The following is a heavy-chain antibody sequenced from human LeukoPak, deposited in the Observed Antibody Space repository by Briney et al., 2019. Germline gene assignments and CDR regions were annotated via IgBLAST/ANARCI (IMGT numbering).Heavy chain of an antibody. D-gene: IGHD1-26*01. V-gene: IGHV1-2*02. CDR1: GYTFTGYY. J-gene: IGHJ1*01. CDR2: INPNSGGT. CDR3: ARATRIVGATCNFQH. Sequence: GASVKVSCKASGYTFTGYYMHWVRQAPGQGLEWMGWINPNSGGTNYAQKFQGRVTMTRDTSISTDYMELSGLRSDDTAVYYCARATRIVGATCNFQHWGQGTLVTVSS.